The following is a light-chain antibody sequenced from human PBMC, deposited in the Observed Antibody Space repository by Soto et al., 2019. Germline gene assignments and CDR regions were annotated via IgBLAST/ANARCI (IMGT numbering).Light chain of an antibody. J-gene: IGLJ1*01. CDR1: SSDVGGYDY. CDR2: EVT. Sequence: QSALTHPASVSGSPGQSIAISRTGTSSDVGGYDYVSWYQQQPDKAPKLMIYEVTKRPSGVSNRFSGSKSGNTASLTISGLQSEDEADYYCSSHTSGSTRVFGTGTKVTVL. CDR3: SSHTSGSTRV. V-gene: IGLV2-14*01.